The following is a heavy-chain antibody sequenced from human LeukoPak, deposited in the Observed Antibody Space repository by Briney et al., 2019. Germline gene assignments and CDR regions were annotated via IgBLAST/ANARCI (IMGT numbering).Heavy chain of an antibody. Sequence: GGSLRLSCAASGFTFSSYWMHWVRQAPGKGPVWVSRINSDGTGTMYADSVKGRFTISRDNAKNTLYLQMNSMRAEDTAVYYCARDEHQYYHASSGRFDYWGQGILVTVSS. CDR3: ARDEHQYYHASSGRFDY. V-gene: IGHV3-74*03. J-gene: IGHJ4*02. D-gene: IGHD3-22*01. CDR2: INSDGTGT. CDR1: GFTFSSYW.